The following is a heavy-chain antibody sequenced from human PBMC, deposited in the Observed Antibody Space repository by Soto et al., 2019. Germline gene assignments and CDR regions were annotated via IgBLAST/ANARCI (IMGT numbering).Heavy chain of an antibody. CDR2: ISAYNGNT. Sequence: QVQLVQSGAEVKKPGASVKVSCKASGYTFTSYAITWVQQAPGQGLEWMGWISAYNGNTNYAQKLQGRVTMTTDTSTSTAYMELRSLRSDDTAVYYCARDGGEMIAVAGDYFDYWGQGTLVTVSS. V-gene: IGHV1-18*04. J-gene: IGHJ4*02. CDR3: ARDGGEMIAVAGDYFDY. CDR1: GYTFTSYA. D-gene: IGHD3-22*01.